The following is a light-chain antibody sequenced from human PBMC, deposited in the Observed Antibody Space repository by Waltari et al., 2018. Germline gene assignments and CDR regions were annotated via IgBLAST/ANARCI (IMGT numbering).Light chain of an antibody. CDR3: QSFDSSLSASV. CDR1: SSNFGAGYD. Sequence: QSVLTQPPSMSGAPGQKVTIPCTGGSSNFGAGYDVQWYQQFPGTAPNLLIFGNPIRPAGVPGRFSGSRSGTSASLSIAGLQSEDEAVYYCQSFDSSLSASVFGGGTKLTVL. V-gene: IGLV1-40*01. CDR2: GNP. J-gene: IGLJ3*02.